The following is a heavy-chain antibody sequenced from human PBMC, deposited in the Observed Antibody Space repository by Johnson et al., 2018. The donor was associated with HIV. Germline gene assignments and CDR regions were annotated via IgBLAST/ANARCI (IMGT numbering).Heavy chain of an antibody. Sequence: QMLLVESGGGVVQPGRSLRLSCAASGFTLSSYGMHWVRPAPGKGLEWVAVISYDGSNKYYADSVKGRFTISRDNSKNTLYLQMNSLRAEDTAVYYCATELLRTEHDAFDIWGQGTMVTVSS. CDR3: ATELLRTEHDAFDI. CDR2: ISYDGSNK. D-gene: IGHD3-10*01. V-gene: IGHV3-30*03. CDR1: GFTLSSYG. J-gene: IGHJ3*02.